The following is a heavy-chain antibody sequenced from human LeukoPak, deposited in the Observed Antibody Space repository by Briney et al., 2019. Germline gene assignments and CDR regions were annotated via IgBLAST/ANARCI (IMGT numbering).Heavy chain of an antibody. D-gene: IGHD1-26*01. CDR1: GGNLGNYA. V-gene: IGHV1-69*06. CDR3: AREPGGVRHYFDY. J-gene: IGHJ4*02. CDR2: IVPIFGST. Sequence: SVKVSCKASGGNLGNYAISWVRQAPGQGLEWMGRIVPIFGSTNFAQKFQDRLTIAADKATSTLYLELTNLRSDDTAVYYCAREPGGVRHYFDYWDQGTLVTVSS.